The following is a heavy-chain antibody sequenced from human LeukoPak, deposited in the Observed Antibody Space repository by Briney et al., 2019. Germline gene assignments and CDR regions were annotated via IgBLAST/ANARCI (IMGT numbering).Heavy chain of an antibody. V-gene: IGHV3-74*01. CDR2: INSDGSST. Sequence: PGGSPRLSCAASGFTFSSYWMHWARQAPGKGLVWVSRINSDGSSTSYADSVKGRFTISRDNARNTLYLQMNSLRAEDTAVYYCARRDGHSDAFDIWGQGTMVTVSS. CDR1: GFTFSSYW. CDR3: ARRDGHSDAFDI. D-gene: IGHD5-24*01. J-gene: IGHJ3*02.